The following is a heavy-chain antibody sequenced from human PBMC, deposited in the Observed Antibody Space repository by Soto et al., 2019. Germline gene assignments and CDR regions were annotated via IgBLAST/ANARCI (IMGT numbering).Heavy chain of an antibody. CDR2: ISYDGSNK. V-gene: IGHV3-30-3*01. D-gene: IGHD6-19*01. J-gene: IGHJ4*02. CDR3: ARDSYIAVAGTFDY. CDR1: GFTFSSYA. Sequence: QVQLVESGGGVVQPGRSLRLSCAASGFTFSSYAMHWVRQAPGKGLEWVAVISYDGSNKYYADSVKGRFTISRDNSKNTLYLQMNSLRAEDTAVYYCARDSYIAVAGTFDYWGQGTLVTVSS.